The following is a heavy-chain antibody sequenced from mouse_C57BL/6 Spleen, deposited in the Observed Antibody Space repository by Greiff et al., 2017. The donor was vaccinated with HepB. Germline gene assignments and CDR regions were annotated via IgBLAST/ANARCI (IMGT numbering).Heavy chain of an antibody. V-gene: IGHV1-69*01. D-gene: IGHD1-1*01. Sequence: QVQLQQPGAELVMPGASVKLSCKASGYTFTSYWMHWVKQRPGQGLEWIGEIDPSDSYTNYNQKFKGKSTLTVDKSSSTAYMQLSSLTSEDSAVYYCARYYYGSSRRYFDVWGTGTTVTVSS. CDR1: GYTFTSYW. CDR2: IDPSDSYT. J-gene: IGHJ1*03. CDR3: ARYYYGSSRRYFDV.